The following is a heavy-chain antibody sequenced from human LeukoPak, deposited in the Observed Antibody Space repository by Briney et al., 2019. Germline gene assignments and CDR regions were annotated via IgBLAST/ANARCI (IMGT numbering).Heavy chain of an antibody. D-gene: IGHD2-2*01. CDR2: ISVNNGGT. CDR1: GYTFTTYS. V-gene: IGHV1-18*01. J-gene: IGHJ1*01. CDR3: ATATQPRGYFLH. Sequence: ASVKVSCKASGYTFTTYSLAWERQAPGQSLEWMGWISVNNGGTNYAQSFQDRVTLTRDTSTNTAYLELRSLRSDDTAIIYCATATQPRGYFLHWGQGTLVTVSS.